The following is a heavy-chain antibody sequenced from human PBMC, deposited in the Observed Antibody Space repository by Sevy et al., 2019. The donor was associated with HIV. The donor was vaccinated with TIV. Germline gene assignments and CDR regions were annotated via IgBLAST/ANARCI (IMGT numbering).Heavy chain of an antibody. Sequence: ASVKVSCKVSGYTLTELSMHWVRQAPGKGLEWMGGLDPEDGETIYAQKFQGRVTMTEDTSTDTAYMELSSLRSEDTAVYYCATGRKSYNWNGGMSYYFDYWGQGTLDTVSS. D-gene: IGHD1-20*01. CDR2: LDPEDGET. CDR1: GYTLTELS. J-gene: IGHJ4*02. V-gene: IGHV1-24*01. CDR3: ATGRKSYNWNGGMSYYFDY.